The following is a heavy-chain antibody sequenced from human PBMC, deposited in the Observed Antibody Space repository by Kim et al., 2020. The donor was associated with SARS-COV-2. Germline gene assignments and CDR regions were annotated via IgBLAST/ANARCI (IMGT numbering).Heavy chain of an antibody. D-gene: IGHD3-10*01. V-gene: IGHV4-39*01. CDR3: ARVLLWFGESGNWFDP. Sequence: SETLSLTCTVSGGSISSSSYYWGWIRQPPGKGLEWIGSIYYSGSTYYNPSLKSRVTISVDTSKNQFSLKLSSVTAADTAVYYCARVLLWFGESGNWFDPWGQGTLVTVSS. CDR2: IYYSGST. CDR1: GGSISSSSYY. J-gene: IGHJ5*02.